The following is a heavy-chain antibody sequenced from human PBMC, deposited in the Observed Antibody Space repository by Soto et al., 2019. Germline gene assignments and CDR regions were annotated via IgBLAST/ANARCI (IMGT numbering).Heavy chain of an antibody. CDR1: GFTFSNHW. CDR3: ARDPGISSVWYYFDY. J-gene: IGHJ4*02. D-gene: IGHD6-19*01. CDR2: VKQDGSEI. V-gene: IGHV3-7*05. Sequence: EVHLVESGGGLVQSGGSLRLSCAASGFTFSNHWMTWVRQAPGKGLEWVASVKQDGSEIYYGDSVKGRFTISRDNAKNSLFLQLNSLRAEDTAMYYCARDPGISSVWYYFDYWGQGTLVTVSS.